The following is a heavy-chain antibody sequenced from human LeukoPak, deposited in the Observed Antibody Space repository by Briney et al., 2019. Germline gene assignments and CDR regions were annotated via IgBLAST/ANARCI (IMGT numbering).Heavy chain of an antibody. D-gene: IGHD5-24*01. V-gene: IGHV3-7*01. CDR2: INEDGSAK. Sequence: GGSLRLSCAASGFTFSSSWMSWVRQAPGKGLEWVANINEDGSAKYYVDSVKGRFTISRDNAKRSLDLQVNSLRAEDTTVYYCTRSRRDGNDYWGQGTLVTVSS. CDR3: TRSRRDGNDY. J-gene: IGHJ4*02. CDR1: GFTFSSSW.